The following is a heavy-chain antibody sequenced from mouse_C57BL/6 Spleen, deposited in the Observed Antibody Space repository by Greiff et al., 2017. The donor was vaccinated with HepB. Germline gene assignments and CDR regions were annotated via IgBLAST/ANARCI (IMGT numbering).Heavy chain of an antibody. J-gene: IGHJ4*01. CDR3: ALGLRRGDYAMDY. CDR1: GFSLTSYG. Sequence: VKVEESGPGLVAPSQSLSITCTVSGFSLTSYGVDWVRQSPGKGLEWLGVIWGVGSTNYNSALKSRLSISKDNSKSQVFLKMNSLQTDDTAMYYCALGLRRGDYAMDYWGQGTSVTVSS. CDR2: IWGVGST. D-gene: IGHD2-2*01. V-gene: IGHV2-6*01.